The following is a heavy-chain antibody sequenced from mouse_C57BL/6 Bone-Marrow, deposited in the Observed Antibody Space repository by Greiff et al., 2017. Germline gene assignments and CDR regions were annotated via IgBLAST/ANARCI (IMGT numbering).Heavy chain of an antibody. CDR2: ISSGSSTI. J-gene: IGHJ3*01. CDR3: AGNYYGSSEFAY. V-gene: IGHV5-17*01. Sequence: EVQLQESGGGLVKPGGSLKLSCAASGFTFSDYGMHWVRQAPEKGLEWVAYISSGSSTIYYADTVKGRFTISRDNAKNTLFLQMTSLRSEDTAMYYCAGNYYGSSEFAYWGQGTLVTVSA. CDR1: GFTFSDYG. D-gene: IGHD1-1*01.